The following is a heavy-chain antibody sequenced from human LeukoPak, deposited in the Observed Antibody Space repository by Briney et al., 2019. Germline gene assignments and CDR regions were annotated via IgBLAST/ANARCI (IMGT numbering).Heavy chain of an antibody. CDR3: ARTQPNIVVVPAYGMDV. J-gene: IGHJ6*02. CDR1: GGSISSYY. Sequence: TSETLSLTCTVSGGSISSYYWSWIRQPPGKGLEWIGEINHSGSTNYNPSPKSRVTISVDTSKNQFSLKLSSVTAADTAVYYCARTQPNIVVVPAYGMDVWGQGTTVTVSS. D-gene: IGHD2-2*01. V-gene: IGHV4-34*01. CDR2: INHSGST.